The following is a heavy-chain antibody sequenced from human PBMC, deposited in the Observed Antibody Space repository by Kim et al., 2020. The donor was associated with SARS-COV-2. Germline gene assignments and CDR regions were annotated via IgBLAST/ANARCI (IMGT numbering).Heavy chain of an antibody. CDR1: GFTFSSYG. CDR3: AKRGFDY. CDR2: ISYDGSNK. Sequence: GGSLRLSCAASGFTFSSYGMHWVRQAPGKGLEWVAVISYDGSNKYYADSVKGRFTISRDNSKNTLYLQMNSLRAEDTAVYYCAKRGFDYWGQGTLVTVSS. J-gene: IGHJ4*02. V-gene: IGHV3-30*18.